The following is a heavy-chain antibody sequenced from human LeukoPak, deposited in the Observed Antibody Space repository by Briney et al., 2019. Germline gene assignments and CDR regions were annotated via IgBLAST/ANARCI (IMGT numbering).Heavy chain of an antibody. CDR2: FDPEDGET. D-gene: IGHD3-22*01. V-gene: IGHV1-24*01. J-gene: IGHJ4*02. CDR1: GYTPTELS. Sequence: VASVKVSCKVSGYTPTELSMHWVRQAPGKGLEWMGGFDPEDGETIYAQKFQGRVTMTEDTSTDTAYMELSSLRSEDTAVYYCATDPFYYYDSSGLFDYWGQGTLVTVSS. CDR3: ATDPFYYYDSSGLFDY.